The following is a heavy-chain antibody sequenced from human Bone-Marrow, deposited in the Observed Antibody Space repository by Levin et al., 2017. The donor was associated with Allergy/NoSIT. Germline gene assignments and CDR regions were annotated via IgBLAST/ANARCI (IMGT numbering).Heavy chain of an antibody. CDR2: ISSANNYI. D-gene: IGHD3-22*01. V-gene: IGHV3-21*01. Sequence: GSLRLSCAASGFTFSSYSMNWVRQAPGKGLEWVSSISSANNYIYYADSVKGRFTISRDNAKKSLFLQMNSLRDEDTAVYYCARDPAGYDSSGYYSRVAFDIWGQGTMVTVSS. CDR3: ARDPAGYDSSGYYSRVAFDI. CDR1: GFTFSSYS. J-gene: IGHJ3*02.